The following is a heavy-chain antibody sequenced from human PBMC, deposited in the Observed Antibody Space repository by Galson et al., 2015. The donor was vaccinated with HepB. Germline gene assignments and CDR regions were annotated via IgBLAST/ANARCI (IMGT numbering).Heavy chain of an antibody. CDR2: INPSTGGT. Sequence: SVKVSCKASGYTFTDYYLHWVRQAPGQGPEWMGWINPSTGGTNYALKFQGRVTMTRDTSISTAYIEMSRLKSDDAAVYYCARGQWESNWFDPWGQGTLVTVSS. CDR3: ARGQWESNWFDP. CDR1: GYTFTDYY. V-gene: IGHV1-2*02. D-gene: IGHD1-26*01. J-gene: IGHJ5*02.